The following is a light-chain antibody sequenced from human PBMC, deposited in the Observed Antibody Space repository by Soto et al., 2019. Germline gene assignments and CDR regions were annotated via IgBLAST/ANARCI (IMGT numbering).Light chain of an antibody. CDR3: QQYYSYPWT. Sequence: AIRMTQSPSSFSASTGDRVTITCRASQGISSYLAWYQQKPGKAPKLLIYAASTLQSGVPSRFSGSGSGTDFTLTISCLQSEXFATYYCQQYYSYPWTFGQGTKVEIK. CDR2: AAS. J-gene: IGKJ1*01. V-gene: IGKV1-8*01. CDR1: QGISSY.